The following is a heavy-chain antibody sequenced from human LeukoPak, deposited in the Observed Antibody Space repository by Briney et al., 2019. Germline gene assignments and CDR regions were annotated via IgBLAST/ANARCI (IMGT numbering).Heavy chain of an antibody. D-gene: IGHD4-11*01. CDR3: ARASSNYRGRAFDI. CDR1: GYTFTSYG. Sequence: GASVKDSCKASGYTFTSYGISWVGQAPGQGLEWMGWMSAYNGNTNYAQKLQGRVTMPTDTSTSTAYMELRSLRSDDTAVYYCARASSNYRGRAFDIWGQGTMVTVSS. V-gene: IGHV1-18*01. CDR2: MSAYNGNT. J-gene: IGHJ3*02.